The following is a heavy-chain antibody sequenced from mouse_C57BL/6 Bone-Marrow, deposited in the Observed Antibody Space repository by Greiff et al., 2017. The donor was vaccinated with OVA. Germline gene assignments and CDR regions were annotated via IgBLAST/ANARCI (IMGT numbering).Heavy chain of an antibody. V-gene: IGHV1-4*01. CDR2: INPSSGYT. J-gene: IGHJ2*01. Sequence: VHLVESGAELARPGASVKMSCKASGYTFTSYTMHWVKQRPGQGLEWIGYINPSSGYTKYNQKFKDKATLTADKSSSTAYMQLSSLTSEDSAVYYCARKNYGSSYLYFDYWGQGTTLTVSS. D-gene: IGHD1-1*01. CDR1: GYTFTSYT. CDR3: ARKNYGSSYLYFDY.